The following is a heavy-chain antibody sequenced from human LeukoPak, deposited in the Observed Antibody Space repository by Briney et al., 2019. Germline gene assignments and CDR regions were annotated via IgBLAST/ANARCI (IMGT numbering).Heavy chain of an antibody. V-gene: IGHV4-30-4*08. J-gene: IGHJ2*01. Sequence: PSETLSLTCTVSGGSISSGDYYWSWIRQPPGKGLEWIGYIYYSGSTYYNPSLKSRVTISVDTSKNQFSLKLSSVTAADTAVYYCARNGEYSSSWASYWYFDLWGRGTLVTVSS. CDR1: GGSISSGDYY. D-gene: IGHD6-13*01. CDR2: IYYSGST. CDR3: ARNGEYSSSWASYWYFDL.